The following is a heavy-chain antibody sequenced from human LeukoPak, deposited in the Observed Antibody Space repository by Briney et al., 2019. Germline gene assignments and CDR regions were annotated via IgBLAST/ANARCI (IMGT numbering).Heavy chain of an antibody. CDR3: AKTGTTQRAFDI. D-gene: IGHD1-14*01. CDR1: GYNFPIYW. CDR2: IYPDDSNT. V-gene: IGHV5-51*01. J-gene: IGHJ3*02. Sequence: GESLKISCQGSGYNFPIYWIGWVRQMPGQGLEWMGIIYPDDSNTIYGPSFQGQVTISADKSINTAYLEWSSLKASDTAMYYCAKTGTTQRAFDIWGQGTMVTVSS.